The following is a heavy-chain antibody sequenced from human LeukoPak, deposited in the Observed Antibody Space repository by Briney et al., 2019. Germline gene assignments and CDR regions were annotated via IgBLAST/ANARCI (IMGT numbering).Heavy chain of an antibody. CDR3: AKDNTRSGFYFDY. D-gene: IGHD2/OR15-2a*01. V-gene: IGHV3-23*01. J-gene: IGHJ4*02. CDR2: ISGSGGST. Sequence: GGSLRLSCAASGFTFSSYGMSWVRQAPGKGLEWVSAISGSGGSTYYADSVKGRFTISRDNSKNTLYLQMISLRAEDTAVYYCAKDNTRSGFYFDYWGQGTLVTVSS. CDR1: GFTFSSYG.